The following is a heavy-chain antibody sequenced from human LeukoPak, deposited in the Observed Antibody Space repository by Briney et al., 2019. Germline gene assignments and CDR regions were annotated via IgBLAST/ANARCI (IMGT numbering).Heavy chain of an antibody. CDR2: VSRSSSYI. Sequence: PGGSLRLSCAASGFTFSTYAMSWVRQAPGKGLEWVSSVSRSSSYIYYVDSVKGRFTISRDNAKNSLYLQMNSLRVEDTAVYYCARTQVGFGELLSYMDVWGKGTTVTISS. CDR3: ARTQVGFGELLSYMDV. V-gene: IGHV3-21*06. D-gene: IGHD3-10*01. CDR1: GFTFSTYA. J-gene: IGHJ6*03.